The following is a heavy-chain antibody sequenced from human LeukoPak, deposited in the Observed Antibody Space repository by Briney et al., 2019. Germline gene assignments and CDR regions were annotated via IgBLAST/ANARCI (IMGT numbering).Heavy chain of an antibody. CDR3: ARLYSSSWCEEFDY. CDR1: GFTFSSYA. J-gene: IGHJ4*02. V-gene: IGHV3-30-3*01. Sequence: GGSLRLSCAASGFTFSSYAMHWVRQAPGKGLEWVAVISYDGSNKYYADSVKGRFTISRDNSKNTLYLQMNSLRAEDTAVYYCARLYSSSWCEEFDYWGQGTLVTVSS. CDR2: ISYDGSNK. D-gene: IGHD6-13*01.